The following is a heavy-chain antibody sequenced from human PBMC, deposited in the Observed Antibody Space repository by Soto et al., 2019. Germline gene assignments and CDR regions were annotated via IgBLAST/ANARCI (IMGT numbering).Heavy chain of an antibody. CDR2: IFSNDEK. CDR3: ARSPGYYYDSSGHFDY. Sequence: QVTLKESGPVLVKPTETLTLTCTVSGFSLSNARMGVSWIRQPPGKALEWLAHIFSNDEKSYSTSLKSRLTISQDTSKSQVVLTMTKMDPVDTATYYCARSPGYYYDSSGHFDYWGQGTLVTVSS. J-gene: IGHJ4*02. V-gene: IGHV2-26*01. CDR1: GFSLSNARMG. D-gene: IGHD3-22*01.